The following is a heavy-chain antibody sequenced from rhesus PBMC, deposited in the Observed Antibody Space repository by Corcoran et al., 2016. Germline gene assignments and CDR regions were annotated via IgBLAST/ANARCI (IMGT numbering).Heavy chain of an antibody. Sequence: QVQLQESGPGLVKPSETLSLTCAVSGGSISSNYWSWIRQPPGKGLEWIGYIYGSIGSTYYNPSLKSRVTISTETSKNQFSLKLSSVTAADTAVYYCARVARYSTLLDSWGQGVVVTVSS. J-gene: IGHJ6*01. CDR1: GGSISSNY. V-gene: IGHV4-160*01. D-gene: IGHD4-23*01. CDR3: ARVARYSTLLDS. CDR2: IYGSIGST.